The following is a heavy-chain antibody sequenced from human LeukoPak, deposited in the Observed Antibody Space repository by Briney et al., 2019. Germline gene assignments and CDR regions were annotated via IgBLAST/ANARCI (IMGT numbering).Heavy chain of an antibody. Sequence: ASVKVSCKASGYTFTSYAMHWVRQAPGQRLEWMGWSNAGNGNTKYSQEFQGRVTITRDTSASTAYMELRSLRSDDTAVYYCARVPIAAAGASPYDYWGQGTLVTVSS. CDR3: ARVPIAAAGASPYDY. CDR1: GYTFTSYA. V-gene: IGHV1-3*02. D-gene: IGHD6-13*01. CDR2: SNAGNGNT. J-gene: IGHJ4*02.